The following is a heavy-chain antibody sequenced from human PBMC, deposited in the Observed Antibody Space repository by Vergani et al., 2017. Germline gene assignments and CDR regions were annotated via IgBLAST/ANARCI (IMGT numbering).Heavy chain of an antibody. J-gene: IGHJ4*02. D-gene: IGHD3-10*01. Sequence: QVQLLQSGAEVKKPGSSVKVSCKASGGTFSSYTISWVRQAPGQGLEWMERIIPILGIANYAQKFQGRVTITADKSTSTAYMELSSLRSEDTAVYYCARASYYYGSGANYYFDYWGQGTLVTVSS. CDR3: ARASYYYGSGANYYFDY. CDR2: IIPILGIA. CDR1: GGTFSSYT. V-gene: IGHV1-69*02.